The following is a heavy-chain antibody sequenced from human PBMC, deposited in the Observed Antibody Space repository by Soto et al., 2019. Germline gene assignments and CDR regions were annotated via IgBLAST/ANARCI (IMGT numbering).Heavy chain of an antibody. CDR2: VHSNGGT. J-gene: IGHJ4*02. V-gene: IGHV4-61*08. CDR3: AGGDDGYKGGY. CDR1: RGSVRNPDHY. Sequence: QLQLQESGPGLVKPSETLSLTCTVSRGSVRNPDHYWSWIRQPPGKGLEWIAYVHSNGGTNYNPPLKTRLTMSMDTPKDRFALTLSSVTAADTAVFYCAGGDDGYKGGYWGQGVLVTVSS. D-gene: IGHD5-12*01.